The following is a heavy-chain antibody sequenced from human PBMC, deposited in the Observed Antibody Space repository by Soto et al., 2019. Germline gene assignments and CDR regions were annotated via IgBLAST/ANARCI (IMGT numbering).Heavy chain of an antibody. V-gene: IGHV1-3*04. J-gene: IGHJ4*02. CDR2: IATGNGNT. Sequence: WLYQAHGQSLEWMGWIATGNGNTKYSHKFQDRVSITRDTSASTAYMELSSLRSEVTVLYYCANASRKRVPDIWGERT. D-gene: IGHD3-10*01. CDR3: ANASRKRVPDI.